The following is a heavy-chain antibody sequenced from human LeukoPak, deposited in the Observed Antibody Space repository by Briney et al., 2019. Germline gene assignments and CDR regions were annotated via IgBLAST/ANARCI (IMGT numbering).Heavy chain of an antibody. Sequence: SCKASGYTFTSYYMHWVRQAPGKGLEWVAVISYDGSNKYYADSVKGRFTISRDNSKNTLYLQMNSLRAEDTAVYYCATALPYYYDSSGEPFDYWGQGTLVTVSS. J-gene: IGHJ4*02. CDR3: ATALPYYYDSSGEPFDY. V-gene: IGHV3-30*03. CDR1: GYTFTSYY. D-gene: IGHD3-22*01. CDR2: ISYDGSNK.